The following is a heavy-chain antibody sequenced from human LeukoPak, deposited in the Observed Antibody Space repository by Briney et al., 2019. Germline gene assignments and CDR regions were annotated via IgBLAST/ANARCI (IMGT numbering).Heavy chain of an antibody. J-gene: IGHJ5*02. V-gene: IGHV1-24*01. CDR3: ATSLPDYGSGSKLAFGP. CDR2: FDPEDGET. D-gene: IGHD3-10*01. Sequence: ASVKVSCKVSGYTLTELSMHWVRQAPGKGLEWMGGFDPEDGETIYAQKFQGRVTMTEDTSTDTAYMELSSLRSEDTAVYYRATSLPDYGSGSKLAFGPWGQGTLVTVSS. CDR1: GYTLTELS.